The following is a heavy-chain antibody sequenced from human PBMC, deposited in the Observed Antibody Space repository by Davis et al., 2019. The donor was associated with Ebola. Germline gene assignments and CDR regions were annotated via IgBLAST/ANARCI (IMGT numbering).Heavy chain of an antibody. CDR3: ARHRPSGWYPFDY. CDR1: GGSISNSNW. J-gene: IGHJ4*02. V-gene: IGHV4-4*02. D-gene: IGHD6-19*01. Sequence: MPSEPLSLTSAVSGGSISNSNWWSWVRQPPGNWLECFGEIYHIGSTNYNPSLKSRVTISVDTSKNQVFLELRSVTAADTALYFCARHRPSGWYPFDYWGLGVLVSVSS. CDR2: IYHIGST.